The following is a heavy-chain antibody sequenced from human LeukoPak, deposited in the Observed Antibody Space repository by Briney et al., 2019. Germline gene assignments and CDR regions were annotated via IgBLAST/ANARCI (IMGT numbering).Heavy chain of an antibody. Sequence: GGSLRLSCAASGFTFSSYAMSWVRQAPGKGLEWVSAFSGSDASTYYAASVKGRFTISRDNSKNTLYLQMNSLRAEDTAIYYCAKSRIQLWPFAAFDIWDRGTMVTVSS. CDR1: GFTFSSYA. CDR3: AKSRIQLWPFAAFDI. CDR2: FSGSDAST. J-gene: IGHJ3*02. D-gene: IGHD5-18*01. V-gene: IGHV3-23*01.